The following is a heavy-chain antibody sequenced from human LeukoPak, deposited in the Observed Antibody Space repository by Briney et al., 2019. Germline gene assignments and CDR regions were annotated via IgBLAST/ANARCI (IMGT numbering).Heavy chain of an antibody. CDR3: AAYYGDQYFDY. Sequence: PSETLSLTCTVSGGSISSYYWSWIRQPPGKGLEWIGYIYYSGSTNYNPSLKSRATISVDTSKNQFSLKLSSVTAADTAVYYCAAYYGDQYFDYWAREPWSPSPQ. CDR1: GGSISSYY. CDR2: IYYSGST. J-gene: IGHJ4*02. D-gene: IGHD4-17*01. V-gene: IGHV4-59*08.